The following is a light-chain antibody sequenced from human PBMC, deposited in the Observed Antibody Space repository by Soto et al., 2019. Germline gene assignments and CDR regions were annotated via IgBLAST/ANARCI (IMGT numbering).Light chain of an antibody. CDR2: GAS. CDR3: QQYNTWPRT. CDR1: QNIKYY. J-gene: IGKJ1*01. V-gene: IGKV3-15*01. Sequence: EIGMTQSPATLSMSPGERATLSCMASQNIKYYLAWFQQKPGQAPRLLIYGASTRATAIPARFSGSETGTEFTLSISSLQSEDFAVYYCQQYNTWPRTFGQGTKVETK.